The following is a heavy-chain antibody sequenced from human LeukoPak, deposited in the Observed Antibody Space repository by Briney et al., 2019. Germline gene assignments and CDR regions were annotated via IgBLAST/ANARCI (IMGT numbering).Heavy chain of an antibody. Sequence: PGGSLRLSCAGSGFTFSYYWMHWVRHAPGQGQVWVSRVNSDGTRTSYADSVKGRFTISRDNAKNTLYLQMNSLRAEDTAVYYCTRDPGNSPDYWGQGTLVTVSS. V-gene: IGHV3-74*01. CDR3: TRDPGNSPDY. D-gene: IGHD4-23*01. CDR2: VNSDGTRT. CDR1: GFTFSYYW. J-gene: IGHJ4*02.